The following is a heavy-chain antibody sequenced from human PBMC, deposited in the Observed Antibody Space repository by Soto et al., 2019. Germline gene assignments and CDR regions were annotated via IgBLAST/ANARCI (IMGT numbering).Heavy chain of an antibody. CDR2: ISYDGSNK. V-gene: IGHV3-30*18. CDR1: GFTFSSYG. D-gene: IGHD6-19*01. CDR3: AKDLSQWPVGYEWYFDY. J-gene: IGHJ4*02. Sequence: GGSLRLSCAASGFTFSSYGMHWVRQAPGKGLEWVAVISYDGSNKYYADSVKGRFTISRDNSKNTLYLQMNSLRAEDTAVYYCAKDLSQWPVGYEWYFDYWGQGTLVTVSS.